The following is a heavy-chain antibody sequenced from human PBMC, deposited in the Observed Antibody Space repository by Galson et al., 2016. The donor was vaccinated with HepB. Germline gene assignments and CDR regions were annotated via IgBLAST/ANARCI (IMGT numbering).Heavy chain of an antibody. CDR1: GGTYTKNL. CDR2: IVPKFGTA. D-gene: IGHD5-12*01. Sequence: SVTVSCKVSGGTYTKNLISWVRQAPGQGLQWMGGIVPKFGTANYAQKFQGRVTITADDSTRTVYMELGSLRSEDTALYYCASGGVAMIDTLFCNMDVWGQGTTVTVTS. V-gene: IGHV1-69*13. CDR3: ASGGVAMIDTLFCNMDV. J-gene: IGHJ6*02.